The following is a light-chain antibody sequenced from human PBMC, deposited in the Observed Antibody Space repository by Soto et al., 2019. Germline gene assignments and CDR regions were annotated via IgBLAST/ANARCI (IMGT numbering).Light chain of an antibody. CDR1: QSIGDS. CDR3: QQYNGYSRT. J-gene: IGKJ1*01. CDR2: DVS. V-gene: IGKV1-5*01. Sequence: DIQRTQSPSPRSASVGDRVTITCRASQSIGDSLAWYQQKPGKAPYLLISDVSSLERGVPSRFSGSGSGTEFTLTISSMQPDDFATFYCQQYNGYSRTFGQGTKWIS.